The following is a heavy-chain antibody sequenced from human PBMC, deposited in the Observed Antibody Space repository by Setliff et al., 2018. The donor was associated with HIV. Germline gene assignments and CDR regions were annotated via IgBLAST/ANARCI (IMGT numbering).Heavy chain of an antibody. J-gene: IGHJ1*01. CDR3: ARGVTGDISGYYRDEYFQH. Sequence: ASVKVSCKTSGYTFINYGVNWVRQAPGQGLEWMGWISAYSGNTNYAQRVKGRVTMTTDTTTSTAYMELRSLRSDDTAVYYCARGVTGDISGYYRDEYFQHWGQGTPVTVSS. V-gene: IGHV1-18*01. CDR2: ISAYSGNT. CDR1: GYTFINYG. D-gene: IGHD3-22*01.